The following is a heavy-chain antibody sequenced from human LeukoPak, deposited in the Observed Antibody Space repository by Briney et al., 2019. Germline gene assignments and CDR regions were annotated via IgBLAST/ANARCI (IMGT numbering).Heavy chain of an antibody. CDR3: AYTRGDILFVFPIGL. V-gene: IGHV1-8*01. J-gene: IGHJ4*02. D-gene: IGHD3-9*01. CDR2: MNPNSGNT. Sequence: ASVKVSCKASGYTFTGYYINWVRQATGQGLEWMGWMNPNSGNTNYAQKFQGRVTMTRNTSISTAYMELSSLRSDDTAVYYCAYTRGDILFVFPIGLWGQGNLVTVPS. CDR1: GYTFTGYY.